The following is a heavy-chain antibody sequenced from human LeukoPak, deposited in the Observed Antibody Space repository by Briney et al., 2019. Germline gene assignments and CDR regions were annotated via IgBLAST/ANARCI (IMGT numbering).Heavy chain of an antibody. Sequence: SETLSLTCTVSGGSVSSSSYYWGWIRQPPGKGLEWIGSIYTSGSTNYNPSLKSRVTMSVDTSKNQFSLKLSSVTAADTAVYYCARGSFGYDSSGYDNAFDIWGQGTMVTVSS. D-gene: IGHD3-22*01. CDR2: IYTSGST. CDR3: ARGSFGYDSSGYDNAFDI. V-gene: IGHV4-39*07. J-gene: IGHJ3*02. CDR1: GGSVSSSSYY.